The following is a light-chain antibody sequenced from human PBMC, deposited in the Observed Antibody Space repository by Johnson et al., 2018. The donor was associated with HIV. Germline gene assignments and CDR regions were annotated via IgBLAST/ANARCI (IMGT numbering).Light chain of an antibody. J-gene: IGLJ1*01. Sequence: QSVLTQPPSVSAAPGQKVTISCSGSSSTIGNNFVSWYQQLPGTAPKLLIFESDKRPSGIPDRFSGSKSGTSATLGITGLQTGDEADYYCGTWDSSLSAFYVVGTGTKVTVL. CDR3: GTWDSSLSAFYV. CDR1: SSTIGNNF. CDR2: ESD. V-gene: IGLV1-51*02.